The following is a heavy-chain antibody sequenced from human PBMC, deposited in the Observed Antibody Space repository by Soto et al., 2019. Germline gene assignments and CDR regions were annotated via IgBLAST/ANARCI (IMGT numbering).Heavy chain of an antibody. CDR1: GYTFTSYY. CDR2: IIPIFGTA. CDR3: ARGPPVVYYFDY. V-gene: IGHV1-69*13. J-gene: IGHJ4*02. Sequence: ASVKVSCKASGYTFTSYYMHWVRQAPGQGLEWMGGIIPIFGTANYAQKFQGRVTITADESTSTAYMELSSLRSEDTAVYYCARGPPVVYYFDYWGQGTLVTVSS. D-gene: IGHD2-15*01.